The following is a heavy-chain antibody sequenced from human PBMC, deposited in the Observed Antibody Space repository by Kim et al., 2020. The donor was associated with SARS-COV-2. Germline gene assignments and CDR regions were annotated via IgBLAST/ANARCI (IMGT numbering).Heavy chain of an antibody. Sequence: GGSLRLSCTASGFTFGDYAMSWFRQAPGKGLEWVGFIRSKAYGGTTEYAASVKGRFTISRDDSKSIAYLQMNSLKTEDTAVYYCTRDPVYYDFWSGYHHYYFDYWGQGTLVTVSS. CDR3: TRDPVYYDFWSGYHHYYFDY. V-gene: IGHV3-49*03. J-gene: IGHJ4*02. D-gene: IGHD3-3*01. CDR1: GFTFGDYA. CDR2: IRSKAYGGTT.